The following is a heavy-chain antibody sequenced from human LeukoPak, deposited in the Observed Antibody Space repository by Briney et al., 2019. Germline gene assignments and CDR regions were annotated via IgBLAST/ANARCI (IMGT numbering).Heavy chain of an antibody. CDR3: AKAAVAGIGAYYYYYGMDV. Sequence: PGGSLRLSCAASGFTFDDYAMHWVRQAPGKGLEWVSGISWNSGSIGYADSVKGRFTISRDNAKNSLYLQMNSLRAEDTALYYCAKAAVAGIGAYYYYYGMDVWGQGTTVTVSS. D-gene: IGHD6-19*01. J-gene: IGHJ6*02. CDR1: GFTFDDYA. CDR2: ISWNSGSI. V-gene: IGHV3-9*01.